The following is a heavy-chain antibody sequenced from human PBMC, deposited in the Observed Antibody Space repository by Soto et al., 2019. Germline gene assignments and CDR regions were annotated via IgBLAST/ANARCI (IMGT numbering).Heavy chain of an antibody. V-gene: IGHV4-59*08. CDR3: ARRDTDMVFFEF. D-gene: IGHD5-18*01. CDR1: GGSIGSYY. CDR2: IYYSGST. Sequence: PSETLSLTCTVSGGSIGSYYWSWIRQPPGKGLEWIGYIYYSGSTNYNPSLKSRVTISVDTSKNQFSLKLSSVTAADTAVYYCARRDTDMVFFEFWGQGTRVTVSS. J-gene: IGHJ4*02.